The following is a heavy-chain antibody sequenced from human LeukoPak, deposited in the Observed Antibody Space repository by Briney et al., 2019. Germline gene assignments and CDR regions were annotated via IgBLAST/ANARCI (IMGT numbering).Heavy chain of an antibody. CDR2: IWWDESNK. CDR1: GFTFRNYG. Sequence: GGSLRLSCAASGFTFRNYGMHWVRQAPGKALEWVTVIWWDESNKYYADSVEGRFTISRDNSKNTLYLQMNSLRVEDTAVYYCARGNGRGSGSLDYWGQGTPVTVSS. CDR3: ARGNGRGSGSLDY. J-gene: IGHJ4*02. D-gene: IGHD3-10*01. V-gene: IGHV3-33*01.